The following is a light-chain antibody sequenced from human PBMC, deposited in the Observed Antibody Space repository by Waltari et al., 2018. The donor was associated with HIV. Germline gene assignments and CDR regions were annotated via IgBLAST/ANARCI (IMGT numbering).Light chain of an antibody. J-gene: IGLJ3*02. CDR1: SANIGAGYD. CDR2: GSE. V-gene: IGLV1-40*01. Sequence: QSVLTQPPSVSGAPGPRVTISCTGSSANIGAGYDAHWYQQLPGAAPKLLLYGSEYRPSGVPDRFAGSRSGSAASLAITGLQAEDEADYYCQSYDSSLSDWVFGGGTKLTVL. CDR3: QSYDSSLSDWV.